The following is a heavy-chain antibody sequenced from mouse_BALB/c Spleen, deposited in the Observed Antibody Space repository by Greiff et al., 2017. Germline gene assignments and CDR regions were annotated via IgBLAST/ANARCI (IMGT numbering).Heavy chain of an antibody. Sequence: PGQGLEWIGAIYPGNSDTSYNQKFKGKAKLTAVTSTSTAYMELSSLTNEDSAVYHCTTWDGNFFDYWGQGTTLTVSS. D-gene: IGHD4-1*01. CDR2: IYPGNSDT. V-gene: IGHV1-5*01. J-gene: IGHJ2*01. CDR3: TTWDGNFFDY.